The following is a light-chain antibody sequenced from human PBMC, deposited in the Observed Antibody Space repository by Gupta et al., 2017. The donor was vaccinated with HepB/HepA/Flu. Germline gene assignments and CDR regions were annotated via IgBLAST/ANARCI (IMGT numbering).Light chain of an antibody. J-gene: IGKJ4*01. CDR3: QQYGSSPPLS. CDR2: GAS. CDR1: QSVSSSY. Sequence: EIALTQSPCTLSLSPGERATLSCRASQSVSSSYLAWYQQKPGQAPRLLIYGASSRATGIPNRFSGSGSRTDFTLTISRLEPEDFAEYYCQQYGSSPPLSFGGGTKVEIK. V-gene: IGKV3-20*01.